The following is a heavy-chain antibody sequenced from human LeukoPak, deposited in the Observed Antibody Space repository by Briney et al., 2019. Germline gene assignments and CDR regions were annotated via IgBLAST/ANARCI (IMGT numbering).Heavy chain of an antibody. D-gene: IGHD6-6*01. CDR3: ARGGVHSSSFDY. V-gene: IGHV1-18*01. J-gene: IGHJ4*02. CDR1: GYTFTSYG. CDR2: ISAYNGNT. Sequence: ASVKVSCKASGYTFTSYGISWVRQAPGQGLEWMGWISAYNGNTNYAQKLQGRVTITRNTSISTAYMELSSLRSEDTAVYYCARGGVHSSSFDYWGQGTLVTVSS.